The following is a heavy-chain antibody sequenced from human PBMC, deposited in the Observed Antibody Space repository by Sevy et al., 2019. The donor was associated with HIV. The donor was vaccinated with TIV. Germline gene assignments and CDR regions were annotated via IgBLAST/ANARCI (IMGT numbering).Heavy chain of an antibody. V-gene: IGHV3-30*18. CDR1: GFTVSRYD. CDR2: MSFDGSNK. CDR3: AKDEERPPSRPHYYYGMDV. J-gene: IGHJ6*02. Sequence: GGSLRLSCAVSGFTVSRYDMYWVRQAPGKGLEWVAVMSFDGSNKYYADSVKGRFTISRDNSKKTLYLQMNSLRAEDTAVYYCAKDEERPPSRPHYYYGMDVWGQGTTVTVSS.